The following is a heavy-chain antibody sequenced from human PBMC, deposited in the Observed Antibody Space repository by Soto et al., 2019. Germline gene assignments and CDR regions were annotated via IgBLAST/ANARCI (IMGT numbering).Heavy chain of an antibody. CDR1: GFTFSSYS. J-gene: IGHJ4*02. Sequence: GESLKISCAASGFTFSSYSMNWVRQAPGKGLEWVSYISSSSSTIYYADSVKGRFTISRDNAKNSLYLQMNSLRAEDTAVYYCARDPKNLRYSSSSSYYFDYWGQGTLVTVSS. V-gene: IGHV3-48*04. CDR2: ISSSSSTI. D-gene: IGHD6-6*01. CDR3: ARDPKNLRYSSSSSYYFDY.